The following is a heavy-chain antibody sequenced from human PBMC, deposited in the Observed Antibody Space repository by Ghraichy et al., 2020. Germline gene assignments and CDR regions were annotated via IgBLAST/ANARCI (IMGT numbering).Heavy chain of an antibody. J-gene: IGHJ6*02. D-gene: IGHD3-16*01. CDR1: GASINSGSYY. V-gene: IGHV4-39*02. Sequence: SETLSLTRTVSGASINSGSYYWVWIRQPPGKGLEWIGSIHHSGTTYFNPSLKSRVIISVDMPKNQFSLNLTSVTAADTALYFCARDHQLQPYAYYYGMDVWGQGTTVTVSS. CDR3: ARDHQLQPYAYYYGMDV. CDR2: IHHSGTT.